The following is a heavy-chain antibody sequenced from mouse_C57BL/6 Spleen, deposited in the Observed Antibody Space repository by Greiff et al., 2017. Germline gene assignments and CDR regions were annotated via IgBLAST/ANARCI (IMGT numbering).Heavy chain of an antibody. CDR3: ARDGITTVVDY. V-gene: IGHV3-6*01. CDR2: ISYDGSN. D-gene: IGHD1-1*01. Sequence: EVQVVESGPGLVKPSQSLSLTCSVTGYSITSGYYWNWIRQFPGNKLEWMGYISYDGSNNYNPSLKNRISITRDTSKNQFFLKLNSVTTEDTATYYCARDGITTVVDYWGKGTTLTVSS. J-gene: IGHJ2*01. CDR1: GYSITSGYY.